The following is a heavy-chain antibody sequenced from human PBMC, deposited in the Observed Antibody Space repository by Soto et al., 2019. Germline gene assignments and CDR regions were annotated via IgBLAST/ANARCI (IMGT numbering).Heavy chain of an antibody. CDR1: GGSITRSPYY. J-gene: IGHJ4*01. D-gene: IGHD2-21*01. V-gene: IGHV4-39*01. CDR3: ARQRYSDNSRIW. Sequence: KPSETLSLTCTVSGGSITRSPYYWGWIRQPPGQGLEWIASLFYRGNTFYNPSLQSRVTLSVDSSRNQFSLKLTSVTAADTAVYYCARQRYSDNSRIWWGHGTLVNVSS. CDR2: LFYRGNT.